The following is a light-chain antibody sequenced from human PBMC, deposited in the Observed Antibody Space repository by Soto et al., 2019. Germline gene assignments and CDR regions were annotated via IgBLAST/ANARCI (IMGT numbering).Light chain of an antibody. CDR3: CSYAGSYTHV. CDR2: DVT. V-gene: IGLV2-11*01. CDR1: SSDVGDHNF. Sequence: QSALTQPRSVSGSPGQSVTISCTGTSSDVGDHNFVSWYQQHPGKAPKLMIYDVTKRPSGVPDRFSGSKSGNTASLTISGLQAEDEADYYCCSYAGSYTHVFGTGTKLTVL. J-gene: IGLJ1*01.